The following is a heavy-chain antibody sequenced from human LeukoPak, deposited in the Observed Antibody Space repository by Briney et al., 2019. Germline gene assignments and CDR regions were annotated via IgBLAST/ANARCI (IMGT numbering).Heavy chain of an antibody. CDR1: GGSFSGYY. CDR2: INHSGST. Sequence: PSETLSLTCAVYGGSFSGYYWRWIRQPPGKGLEWIGEINHSGSTNYNPSLKSRVTISVDTSKNQFSLKLSSVTAADTAVYYCARSTYSSGWSKYYYYMDVWGKGTTVTVSS. J-gene: IGHJ6*03. D-gene: IGHD6-19*01. CDR3: ARSTYSSGWSKYYYYMDV. V-gene: IGHV4-34*01.